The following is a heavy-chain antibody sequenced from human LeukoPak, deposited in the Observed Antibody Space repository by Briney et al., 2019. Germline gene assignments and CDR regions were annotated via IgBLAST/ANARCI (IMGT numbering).Heavy chain of an antibody. V-gene: IGHV1-69*05. CDR2: IIPIFGTA. CDR1: GRTFSSYA. Sequence: SVKVSCKASGRTFSSYAISWVRQAPGQGLEWMGGIIPIFGTANYAQKFQGRVTITTDESTSTAYMELSSLRSEDTAVYYCARVGPYCSGDSCYDLWGQGTLVTVSS. CDR3: ARVGPYCSGDSCYDL. J-gene: IGHJ4*02. D-gene: IGHD2-15*01.